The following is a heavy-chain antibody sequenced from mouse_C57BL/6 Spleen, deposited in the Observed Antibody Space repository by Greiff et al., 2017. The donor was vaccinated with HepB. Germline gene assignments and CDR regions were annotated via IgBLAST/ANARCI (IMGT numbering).Heavy chain of an antibody. CDR2: IYPGSGST. D-gene: IGHD2-3*01. CDR3: AREEGGYYSWFAY. J-gene: IGHJ3*01. CDR1: GYTFTSYW. V-gene: IGHV1-55*01. Sequence: QVQLQQPGAELVKPGASVKMSCKASGYTFTSYWITWVKQRPGQGLEWIGDIYPGSGSTNYNEKFKSKATLTVDTSSSTAYMQLSSLTSEDSAVYYCAREEGGYYSWFAYWGQGTLVTVSA.